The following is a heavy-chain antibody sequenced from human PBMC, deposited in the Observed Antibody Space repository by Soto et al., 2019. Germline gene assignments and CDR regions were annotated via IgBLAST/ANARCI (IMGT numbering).Heavy chain of an antibody. D-gene: IGHD2-2*01. CDR2: IWYDGSKK. J-gene: IGHJ4*02. V-gene: IGHV3-33*01. Sequence: GGSLRLSCASSVFTFINYGMHWVRQAPGKGLEWVAVIWYDGSKKYYVDSVKGRFTISRDSSKNMVYLQMSSLRAEDTALYYCARDYCSSSSCFDYWGQGTLVTISS. CDR3: ARDYCSSSSCFDY. CDR1: VFTFINYG.